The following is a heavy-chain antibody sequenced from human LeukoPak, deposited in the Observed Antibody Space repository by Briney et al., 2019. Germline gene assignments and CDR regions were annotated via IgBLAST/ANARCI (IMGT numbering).Heavy chain of an antibody. CDR1: GFTFSSYG. J-gene: IGHJ3*02. CDR3: AKGGSYLRAFDI. Sequence: GGSLRLSCAASGFTFSSYGTHWVRQAPGKGLEWVAFIRYDGSNKYYADSVKGRFTISRDNSKNTLYLQMNSLRAEDTAVYYCAKGGSYLRAFDIWGQGTMVTVSS. D-gene: IGHD1-26*01. V-gene: IGHV3-30*02. CDR2: IRYDGSNK.